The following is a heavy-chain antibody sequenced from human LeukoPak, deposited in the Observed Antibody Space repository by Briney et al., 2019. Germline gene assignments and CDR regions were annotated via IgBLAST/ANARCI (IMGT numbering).Heavy chain of an antibody. V-gene: IGHV3-9*01. CDR3: AKGRGYSGYDGEFDY. Sequence: PGRSLRLSCAASGFTFDDYAMHWVRQAPGKGLEWVSGISRNSGSIGYADSVKGRFTISRDNAKNSLYLQMNSLRAEDTALYYCAKGRGYSGYDGEFDYWGQGTLVTVSS. CDR2: ISRNSGSI. D-gene: IGHD5-12*01. J-gene: IGHJ4*02. CDR1: GFTFDDYA.